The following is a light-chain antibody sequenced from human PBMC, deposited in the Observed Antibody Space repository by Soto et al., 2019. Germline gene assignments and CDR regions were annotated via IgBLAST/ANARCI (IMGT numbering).Light chain of an antibody. CDR2: EVS. J-gene: IGLJ1*01. V-gene: IGLV2-14*01. CDR1: STDVGGYNY. CDR3: GSYTSTDTPFA. Sequence: QSVLAQPSSVSGSPGQSITISCTGTSTDVGGYNYVSWYQHHPGKGPKLIIYEVSNRPSGVSDRFSGSKSGNKASLIISNLEAEDESDYYCGSYTSTDTPFAFGTGTKVTVL.